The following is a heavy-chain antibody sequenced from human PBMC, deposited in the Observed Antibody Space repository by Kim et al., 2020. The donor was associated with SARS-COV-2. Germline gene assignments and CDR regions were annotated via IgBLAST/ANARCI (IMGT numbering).Heavy chain of an antibody. J-gene: IGHJ1*01. D-gene: IGHD6-19*01. CDR2: IRQSGGNT. V-gene: IGHV3-23*01. Sequence: GGSLRLSCAASGFTFNSYAMSWVRQAPGKGLEWVSGIRQSGGNTEYADSVKGRFSISRDNSKNTLYLQMNRLRAEDPAVYYCAKVTSGSSGWFEYFQRWGQGTLVTVSS. CDR1: GFTFNSYA. CDR3: AKVTSGSSGWFEYFQR.